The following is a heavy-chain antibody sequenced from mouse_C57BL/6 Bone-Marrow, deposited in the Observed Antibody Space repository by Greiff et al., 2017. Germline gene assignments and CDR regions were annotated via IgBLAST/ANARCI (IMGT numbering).Heavy chain of an antibody. V-gene: IGHV1-9*01. CDR2: ILPGSGST. D-gene: IGHD1-1*01. CDR3: AIPITTVVYH. Sequence: VKLMESGAELMKPGASVKLSCKATGYTFTGYWIEWVKQRPGHGLEWIGEILPGSGSTKHNEKFKGKATFTADTSSNTAYMQLRSLTTEDSAIYYCAIPITTVVYHWGQVTTLTVSS. J-gene: IGHJ2*01. CDR1: GYTFTGYW.